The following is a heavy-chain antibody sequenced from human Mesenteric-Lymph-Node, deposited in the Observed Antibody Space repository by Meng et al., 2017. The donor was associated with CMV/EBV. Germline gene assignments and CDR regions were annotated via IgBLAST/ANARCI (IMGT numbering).Heavy chain of an antibody. CDR2: ISSSGSSI. Sequence: GESLKISCAASGFTFHTYAMSWVRQAPGKGLECVSYISSSGSSIYYADSVKGRFTISRDNAKNSLYLQMNSLRAEDTAVYYCARDGRDSNPDYWGQGTLVTVSS. CDR1: GFTFHTYA. D-gene: IGHD4-11*01. V-gene: IGHV3-48*04. CDR3: ARDGRDSNPDY. J-gene: IGHJ4*02.